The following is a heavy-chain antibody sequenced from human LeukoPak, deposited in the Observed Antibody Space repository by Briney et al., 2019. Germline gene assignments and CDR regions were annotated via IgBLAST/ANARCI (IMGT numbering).Heavy chain of an antibody. CDR2: IIPIFGTA. Sequence: ASVKVSCKASGGTFSSYAISWVRQAPGQGLEWMGGIIPIFGTANYAQKFQGRVTITTDESTSTAYMELSSLRSEDTAVYYCARDESYCSSTSCYRDYYYKDVWAKGPRSPSP. CDR3: ARDESYCSSTSCYRDYYYKDV. V-gene: IGHV1-69*05. CDR1: GGTFSSYA. J-gene: IGHJ6*03. D-gene: IGHD2-2*01.